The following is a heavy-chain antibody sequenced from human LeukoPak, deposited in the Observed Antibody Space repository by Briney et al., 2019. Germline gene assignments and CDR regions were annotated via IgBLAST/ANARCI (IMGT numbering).Heavy chain of an antibody. Sequence: GGSLRLSCAASGFTFSSYSMDWVRQAPGKGLEWVSSISSSSYIYYADSVKGRFTISRDNAKNSLYLQMNSLRAEDTAVYYCARVWDCSSTSCLYYYYGMDVWGQGTTVTVSS. CDR2: ISSSSYI. D-gene: IGHD2-2*01. CDR3: ARVWDCSSTSCLYYYYGMDV. J-gene: IGHJ6*02. CDR1: GFTFSSYS. V-gene: IGHV3-21*01.